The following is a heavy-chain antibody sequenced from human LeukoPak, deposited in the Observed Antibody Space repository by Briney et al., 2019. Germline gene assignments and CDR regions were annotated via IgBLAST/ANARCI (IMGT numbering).Heavy chain of an antibody. CDR2: VYNSGNT. Sequence: SETLSLTCTVSGGSISIYYWNWIRQPPGKGLEWIGYVYNSGNTDYNPSLKSRATISADTSKNQFSLKLSSVTAADTAIYYCVRDRELFYWGQGTLVTVSS. D-gene: IGHD1-7*01. CDR3: VRDRELFY. J-gene: IGHJ4*02. CDR1: GGSISIYY. V-gene: IGHV4-59*01.